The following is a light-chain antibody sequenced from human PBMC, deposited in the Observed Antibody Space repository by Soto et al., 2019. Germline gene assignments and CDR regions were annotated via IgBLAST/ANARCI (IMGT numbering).Light chain of an antibody. Sequence: DIQLTQSPSFLFASVGDRVTITCRASQGISSSLAWYQQKPGEAPKLLIYAASTLQSGVPSRFSGSGSGTDFTLTISSLQPDDFATYYCQQYNSYSTFGQGTKVDIK. CDR1: QGISSS. CDR2: AAS. J-gene: IGKJ1*01. CDR3: QQYNSYST. V-gene: IGKV1-9*01.